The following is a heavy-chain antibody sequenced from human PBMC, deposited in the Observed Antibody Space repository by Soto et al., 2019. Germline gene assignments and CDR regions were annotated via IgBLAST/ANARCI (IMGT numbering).Heavy chain of an antibody. D-gene: IGHD2-2*01. CDR2: IYYSGST. CDR3: ARHVGYCSSTSCYPLFDY. V-gene: IGHV4-39*01. Sequence: QLQLQESGPGLVKPSETLSLTCTVSGGSISSSSYYWGWIRQPPGKGLEWIGSIYYSGSTYYNPSLKSRVTISVDTSKNQFSLKLSSVTAADTAVYYCARHVGYCSSTSCYPLFDYWAREPWSPSPQ. J-gene: IGHJ4*02. CDR1: GGSISSSSYY.